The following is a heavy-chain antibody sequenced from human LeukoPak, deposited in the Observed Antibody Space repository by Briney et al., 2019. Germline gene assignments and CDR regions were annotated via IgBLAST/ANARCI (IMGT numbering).Heavy chain of an antibody. V-gene: IGHV3-30*18. CDR1: GFAFSTFG. CDR3: AKDAEWSGYYETTNWFDP. D-gene: IGHD3-3*01. Sequence: PGGSLRLSCAASGFAFSTFGMHWVRQAPGKGLEWVAVISFDGSNKYYADSVKGRFTISRDNSKNTLCLQMNSLRPGDTAVYYCAKDAEWSGYYETTNWFDPWGQGTLVTVSS. J-gene: IGHJ5*02. CDR2: ISFDGSNK.